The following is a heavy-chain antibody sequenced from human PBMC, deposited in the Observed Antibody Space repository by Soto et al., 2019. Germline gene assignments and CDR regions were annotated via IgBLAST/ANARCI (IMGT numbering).Heavy chain of an antibody. D-gene: IGHD6-19*01. CDR1: GFSLRTYG. Sequence: QVQLVESGGGVVQSGRSLTLSCAASGFSLRTYGMHWLRRAPGKGLEWVAFIWYDGTKKFYANSVKGRSTISKDNSNNILYLQMSGLRAEDTAVYYCARDVLTAVAGSVNWFDPWGQGTLLTVSS. CDR3: ARDVLTAVAGSVNWFDP. V-gene: IGHV3-33*01. J-gene: IGHJ5*02. CDR2: IWYDGTKK.